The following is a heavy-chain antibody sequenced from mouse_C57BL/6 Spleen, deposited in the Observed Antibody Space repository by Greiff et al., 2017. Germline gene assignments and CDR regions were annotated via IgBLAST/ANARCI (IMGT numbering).Heavy chain of an antibody. J-gene: IGHJ2*01. CDR2: ISDGGSYT. Sequence: EVNLVESGGGLVKPGGSLKLSCAASGFTFSSYAMSWVRQTPEKRLEWVATISDGGSYTYYPDNVKGRFTISRDNAKNNLDLQMSHLKSEDTAMYYCARDGNYSNLFDYWGQGTTLTVAS. V-gene: IGHV5-4*01. D-gene: IGHD2-5*01. CDR1: GFTFSSYA. CDR3: ARDGNYSNLFDY.